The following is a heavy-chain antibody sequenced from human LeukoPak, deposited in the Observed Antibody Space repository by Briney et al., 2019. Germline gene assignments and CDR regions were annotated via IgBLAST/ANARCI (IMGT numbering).Heavy chain of an antibody. CDR2: IYYSGST. D-gene: IGHD2/OR15-2a*01. Sequence: NPSETLSLTCAVYGGSFSGYYWSWIRQHPGKGLEWIGYIYYSGSTYYNPSLKSRVTISVDTSKNQFSLKLSSVTAADTAVYYCARVLRNFDYWGQGTLVTVSS. V-gene: IGHV4-31*11. J-gene: IGHJ4*02. CDR3: ARVLRNFDY. CDR1: GGSFSGYY.